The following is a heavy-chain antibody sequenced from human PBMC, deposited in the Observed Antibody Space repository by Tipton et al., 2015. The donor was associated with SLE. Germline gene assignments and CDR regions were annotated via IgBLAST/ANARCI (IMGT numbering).Heavy chain of an antibody. Sequence: TLSLTCTVSGGSISSGSYYWSWIRQPAGKGLEWIGYIYTSGSTNYNPSLKSRVTISVDTPKNQFSLKLSSVTAADTAVYYCARGEGLGEFDYWGQGTLVTVSS. CDR1: GGSISSGSYY. J-gene: IGHJ4*02. CDR2: IYTSGST. V-gene: IGHV4-61*09. D-gene: IGHD3-16*01. CDR3: ARGEGLGEFDY.